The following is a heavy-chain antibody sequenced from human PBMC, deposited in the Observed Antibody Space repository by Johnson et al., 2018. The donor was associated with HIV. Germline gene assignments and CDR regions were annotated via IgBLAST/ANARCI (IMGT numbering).Heavy chain of an antibody. D-gene: IGHD6-6*01. Sequence: QVQLVESGGGVVQPGRSLRLSCAASGFTFSSYAMHWVRQAPGKGLEWVAVISYDGSNKYYADSVKGRFTISRDNSKTTLYLQMNRLRAEDMAVYYCARDGSQLADAFDIWGQGTMVTVSS. J-gene: IGHJ3*02. V-gene: IGHV3-30*04. CDR1: GFTFSSYA. CDR2: ISYDGSNK. CDR3: ARDGSQLADAFDI.